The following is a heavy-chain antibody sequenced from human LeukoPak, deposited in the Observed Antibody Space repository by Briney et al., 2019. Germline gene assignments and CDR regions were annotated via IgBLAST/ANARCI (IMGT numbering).Heavy chain of an antibody. D-gene: IGHD3-3*01. CDR3: ARDMKYYDFWSGYYSLGAFDY. CDR2: IIPILGIA. J-gene: IGHJ4*02. V-gene: IGHV1-69*04. CDR1: GGTFSSYA. Sequence: SVKVSCKASGGTFSSYAISWVRQAPGQGLEWMGRIIPILGIANYAQKFQGRVTITADKSTSTAYMELSSLRSEDTAVYYCARDMKYYDFWSGYYSLGAFDYWGQGTLVTVSS.